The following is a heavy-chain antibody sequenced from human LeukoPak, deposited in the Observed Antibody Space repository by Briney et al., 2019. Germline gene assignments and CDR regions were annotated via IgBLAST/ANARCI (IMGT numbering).Heavy chain of an antibody. CDR2: ISGSGFST. CDR3: AKVGYYDSSGEIDY. D-gene: IGHD3-22*01. J-gene: IGHJ4*02. Sequence: GGSLRLSCAASGFTFSYYAMSWVRQAPGKGLEWVSAISGSGFSTYYADSVKGRFTISRDNSKNTLYLQMNSLRAEDTAVYYCAKVGYYDSSGEIDYWGQGTLVTVSS. V-gene: IGHV3-23*01. CDR1: GFTFSYYA.